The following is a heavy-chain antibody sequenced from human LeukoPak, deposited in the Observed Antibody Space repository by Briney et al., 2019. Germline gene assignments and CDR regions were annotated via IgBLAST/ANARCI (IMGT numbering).Heavy chain of an antibody. V-gene: IGHV4-59*01. Sequence: RASETLSLTCTVSGGSISDYYWSWIRQPPGKGLEWIGYIYHSGSTYYNPSLKSRVTISVDTSKNQFFLKLSSVTAADTAVYYCATSTVTTYYGMDVWGQGTTVTVSS. CDR1: GGSISDYY. J-gene: IGHJ6*02. CDR3: ATSTVTTYYGMDV. D-gene: IGHD4-17*01. CDR2: IYHSGST.